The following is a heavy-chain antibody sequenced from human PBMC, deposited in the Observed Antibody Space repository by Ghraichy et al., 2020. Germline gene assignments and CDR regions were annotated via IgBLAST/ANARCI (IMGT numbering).Heavy chain of an antibody. J-gene: IGHJ5*01. D-gene: IGHD6-13*01. Sequence: GSLNISCAASGFPFSGYAMHWVRQAPGKGLEWVSHISYDGSNKNYADSVKGRITISRDNSKNTLYLQMNSLRPEDTAFYYCGREGNPDISSWYSVDSWGQGTLVTVSS. CDR3: GREGNPDISSWYSVDS. CDR2: ISYDGSNK. V-gene: IGHV3-30-3*01. CDR1: GFPFSGYA.